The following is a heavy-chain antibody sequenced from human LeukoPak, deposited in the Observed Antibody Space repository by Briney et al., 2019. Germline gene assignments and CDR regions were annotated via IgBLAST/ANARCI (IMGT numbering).Heavy chain of an antibody. CDR2: IYYSGST. Sequence: PSETLSLTCTVSGGSISSSSYYWGWIRQPPGKGLEWIGTIYYSGSTYYNPSLKSRVTISVDTSKNQFSLKLSSVAAADTAVYYCARLYCGVDCYLSALDYWGQGTLVTVSS. CDR3: ARLYCGVDCYLSALDY. D-gene: IGHD2-21*01. CDR1: GGSISSSSYY. V-gene: IGHV4-39*01. J-gene: IGHJ4*02.